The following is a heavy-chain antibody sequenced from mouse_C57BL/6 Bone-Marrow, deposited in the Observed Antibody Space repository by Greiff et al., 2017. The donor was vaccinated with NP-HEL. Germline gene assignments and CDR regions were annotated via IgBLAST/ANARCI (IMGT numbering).Heavy chain of an antibody. Sequence: VQLKQSGAELVRPGASVKLSCTASGFNIKDDYMHWVKQRPEQGLEWIGWIDPENGDTEYASKFQGKATITADTSSNTAYLQLSSLTSEDTAVYYGTKLGRVFDYWGQGTTLTVSS. CDR1: GFNIKDDY. CDR3: TKLGRVFDY. D-gene: IGHD4-1*01. J-gene: IGHJ2*01. CDR2: IDPENGDT. V-gene: IGHV14-4*01.